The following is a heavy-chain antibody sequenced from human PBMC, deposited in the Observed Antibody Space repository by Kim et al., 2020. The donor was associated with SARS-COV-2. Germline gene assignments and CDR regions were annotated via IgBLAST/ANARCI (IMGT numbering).Heavy chain of an antibody. J-gene: IGHJ5*02. CDR2: MYYTGST. CDR3: ARVLVATRGFDP. CDR1: GDSISSGGYY. Sequence: SETLSLTCTVSGDSISSGGYYWSWIRQHPGKGLEWIGYMYYTGSTYYNPSLKSRVTISVDTSNNQFSLWLTSVTAADTAFYYCARVLVATRGFDPWGPGTPVTVSS. V-gene: IGHV4-31*02. D-gene: IGHD5-12*01.